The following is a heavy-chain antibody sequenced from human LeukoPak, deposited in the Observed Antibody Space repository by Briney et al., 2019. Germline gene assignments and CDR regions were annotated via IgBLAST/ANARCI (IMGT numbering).Heavy chain of an antibody. V-gene: IGHV4-39*07. CDR1: GASIRSEIYY. J-gene: IGHJ4*02. CDR2: LYYSGTT. Sequence: SETLSLTCFVSGASIRSEIYYWGWIRQPPGKGLEWIGNLYYSGTTYYNPSLKSRLTISVDTSKNLFSLHLRSVTAADTAVYYCATVGRCNYHSEYWGQGSLVTVSS. D-gene: IGHD1-1*01. CDR3: ATVGRCNYHSEY.